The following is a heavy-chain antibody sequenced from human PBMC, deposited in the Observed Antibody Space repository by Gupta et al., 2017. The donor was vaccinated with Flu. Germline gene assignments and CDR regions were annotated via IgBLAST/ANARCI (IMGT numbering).Heavy chain of an antibody. J-gene: IGHJ6*03. CDR2: IARDGSNK. CDR1: GFTFSSYG. CDR3: SKDVPLTASCTYYCYDMAV. D-gene: IGHD2-2*01. V-gene: IGHV3-30*18. Sequence: QMQLVESGGGVVQFGTSLRLSCAASGFTFSSYGMPWVRQAPGKGLEWVADIARDGSNKDYADYVRGRGTITRDNSKNKLSREMESLIVEESAVYSGSKDVPLTASCTYYCYDMAVGCKGTTVTVYS.